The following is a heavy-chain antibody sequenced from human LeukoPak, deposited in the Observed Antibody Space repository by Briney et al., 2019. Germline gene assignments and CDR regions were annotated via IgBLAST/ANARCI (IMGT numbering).Heavy chain of an antibody. V-gene: IGHV4-4*08. Sequence: SETLSLTCSVSGGSMFSYYWNWIRQPPGEGLEWIGYIYSSGITNYNPSLRSRGTISVATSRNQFSLRLTSVTAEDTAIYYCARRAYYDSSGFHPTSGYFDLWGRGTLVTVSS. CDR3: ARRAYYDSSGFHPTSGYFDL. J-gene: IGHJ2*01. D-gene: IGHD3-16*01. CDR1: GGSMFSYY. CDR2: IYSSGIT.